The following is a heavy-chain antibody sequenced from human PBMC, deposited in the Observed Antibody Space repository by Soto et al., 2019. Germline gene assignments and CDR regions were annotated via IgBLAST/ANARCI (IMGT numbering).Heavy chain of an antibody. CDR1: GYSFTSYW. CDR2: IYPGDSDT. CDR3: ARLWEACSSTSCYRGLLDY. D-gene: IGHD2-2*01. Sequence: EVQLVQSGAEVKKPGESLKISCKGSGYSFTSYWIGWVRQMPGKGLEWMGIIYPGDSDTRYSPSFQGQVTISADKSISTAYLQWSSLKASDTAMYYCARLWEACSSTSCYRGLLDYWGQGTLVTVSS. J-gene: IGHJ4*02. V-gene: IGHV5-51*01.